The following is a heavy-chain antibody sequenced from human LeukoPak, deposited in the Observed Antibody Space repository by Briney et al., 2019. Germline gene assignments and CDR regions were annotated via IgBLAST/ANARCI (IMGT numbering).Heavy chain of an antibody. CDR3: AKGTGDTAYYFDF. D-gene: IGHD7-27*01. Sequence: GGSLRLSCAASGLTFSSYWMSWVRQAPGKGLEWVAVISYDGSNKYYADSVKGRFTISRDNSENTLYLQMSGLRAEDTAIYYCAKGTGDTAYYFDFWGQGVLVTVSS. V-gene: IGHV3-30*18. CDR1: GLTFSSYW. J-gene: IGHJ4*02. CDR2: ISYDGSNK.